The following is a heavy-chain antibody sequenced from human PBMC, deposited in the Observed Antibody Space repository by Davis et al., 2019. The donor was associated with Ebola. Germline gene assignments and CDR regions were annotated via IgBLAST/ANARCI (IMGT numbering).Heavy chain of an antibody. V-gene: IGHV3-21*01. J-gene: IGHJ6*04. Sequence: PGGSLRLSCTDSVITLSSYAMTWVRQAPGKGLEWVSSISSSSSYIYYADSVKGRFTISRDNSKNTIYLQMNSLRAGDTAVYYCARHYVYDYYMGLDVWGKGTTVTVSS. CDR3: ARHYVYDYYMGLDV. CDR2: ISSSSSYI. D-gene: IGHD3-16*01. CDR1: VITLSSYA.